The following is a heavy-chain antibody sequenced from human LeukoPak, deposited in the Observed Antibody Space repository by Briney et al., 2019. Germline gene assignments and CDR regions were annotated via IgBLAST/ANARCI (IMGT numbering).Heavy chain of an antibody. CDR2: ISYDGSNK. Sequence: PGGSLRLSCAASGFTFSSYAMHWVRQAPGKGLEWVAVISYDGSNKYYADSVKGRFTISRDNSKNTLYLQMNSLRAEDTAVYYCAREPRRVLYYYGSGSYFDYWGQGTLVTVSS. D-gene: IGHD3-10*01. CDR1: GFTFSSYA. J-gene: IGHJ4*02. V-gene: IGHV3-30-3*01. CDR3: AREPRRVLYYYGSGSYFDY.